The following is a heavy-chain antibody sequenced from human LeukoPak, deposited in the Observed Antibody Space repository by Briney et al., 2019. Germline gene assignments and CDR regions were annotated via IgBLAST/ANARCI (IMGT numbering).Heavy chain of an antibody. J-gene: IGHJ1*01. V-gene: IGHV4-38-2*01. CDR2: LYYSGRT. CDR3: ARRRYYDGSGYLE. D-gene: IGHD3-22*01. Sequence: PSETLSLTCGVSGYSITSGYYWAWIRQPPGKGLEWIGTLYYSGRTYYSPSLKSRVTMSVDTSNNQFSLNLRSVTAADTAVYYCARRRYYDGSGYLEWGQGTLLSVSS. CDR1: GYSITSGYY.